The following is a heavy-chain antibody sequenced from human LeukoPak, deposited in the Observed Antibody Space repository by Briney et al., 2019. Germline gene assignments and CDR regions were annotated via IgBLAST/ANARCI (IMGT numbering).Heavy chain of an antibody. CDR3: ARGSGSGYYSDFDY. V-gene: IGHV3-20*04. J-gene: IGHJ4*02. CDR1: GFTFDDYG. CDR2: INWNGGST. Sequence: PGGSLRLSCAASGFTFDDYGMSWVRQAPGKGLEWVSGINWNGGSTGYADSVKGRFTISRDNAKNSLYLQTNSLRAEDTALYYCARGSGSGYYSDFDYWGQGTLVTVSS. D-gene: IGHD3-22*01.